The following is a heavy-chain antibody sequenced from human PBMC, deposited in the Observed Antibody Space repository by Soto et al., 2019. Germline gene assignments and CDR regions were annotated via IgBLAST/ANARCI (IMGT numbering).Heavy chain of an antibody. CDR1: GGSFSGYY. CDR3: ARVGNGVSGRFDP. D-gene: IGHD2-8*01. V-gene: IGHV4-34*01. Sequence: SETLSLTCAVYGGSFSGYYWSWIRQPPGKGLEWIGEINHSGSTNYNPSLKSRVTISVDTSKNQFSLKLSSVTAADTAVYYCARVGNGVSGRFDPWGQGTLVTVSS. J-gene: IGHJ5*02. CDR2: INHSGST.